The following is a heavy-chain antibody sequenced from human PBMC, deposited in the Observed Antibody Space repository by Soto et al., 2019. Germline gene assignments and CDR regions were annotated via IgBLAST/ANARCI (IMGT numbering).Heavy chain of an antibody. V-gene: IGHV3-23*01. J-gene: IGHJ4*02. CDR1: GFTFSSYA. CDR2: ISGSGGST. D-gene: IGHD6-19*01. CDR3: ASRTSGSYFDY. Sequence: EVQLLESGGGLVQPGGSLRLSCIASGFTFSSYAMSWVRQAPGKGLEWVSVISGSGGSTYYADSVKGRFTISRDNSKNTLYLQMNSLRAEDTAVYYCASRTSGSYFDYWGQGTLVTVSS.